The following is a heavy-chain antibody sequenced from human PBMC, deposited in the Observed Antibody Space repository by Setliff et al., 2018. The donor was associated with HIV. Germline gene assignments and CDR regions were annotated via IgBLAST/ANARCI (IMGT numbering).Heavy chain of an antibody. CDR3: VRELGYCSGTTCYGGTFDY. D-gene: IGHD2-2*01. CDR2: IYHSGST. Sequence: SETLSLTCAVSGYSISSGYYWGWIRQPPGKGLEWIGSIYHSGSTDYNPSLKSRVTISVDTSKNQFSLKLSSVTAADTAVYYCVRELGYCSGTTCYGGTFDYWGQGTLVTVSS. J-gene: IGHJ4*02. CDR1: GYSISSGYY. V-gene: IGHV4-38-2*02.